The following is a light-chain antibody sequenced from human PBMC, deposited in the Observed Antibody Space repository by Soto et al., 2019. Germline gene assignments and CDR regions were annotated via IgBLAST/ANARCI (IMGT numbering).Light chain of an antibody. V-gene: IGKV3-20*01. CDR1: QTLSINS. J-gene: IGKJ3*01. CDR2: AAS. CDR3: QQYDGAPLT. Sequence: EIVLTQSPDTLSWSPGERATLFCRASQTLSINSLAWYQQKPGQAPRLLIYAASTRDTGIPDRFNGSGSGTDFALTINRLEPEDFAVYYCQQYDGAPLTFGPGTKVDVK.